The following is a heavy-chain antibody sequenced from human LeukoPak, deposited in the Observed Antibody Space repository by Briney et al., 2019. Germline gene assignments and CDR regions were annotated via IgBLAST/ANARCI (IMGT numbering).Heavy chain of an antibody. CDR2: LSVSAGST. Sequence: AGVYLTLSCSASAFSIYTYTGDWVPHAPGRGLKGGSVLSVSAGSTYHTDPVRVRFAIPRDISKNTVFLQMKSLRAEDTGVYFCAKRTASGGPEYFDYWGQGNVVTVSS. CDR3: AKRTASGGPEYFDY. J-gene: IGHJ4*02. CDR1: AFSIYTYT. D-gene: IGHD3-10*01. V-gene: IGHV3-23*01.